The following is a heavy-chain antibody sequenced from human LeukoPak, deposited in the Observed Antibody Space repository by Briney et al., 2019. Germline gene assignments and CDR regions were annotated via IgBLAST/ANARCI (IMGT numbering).Heavy chain of an antibody. CDR2: ISAYNGNT. CDR1: GYTFTSYG. V-gene: IGHV1-18*01. Sequence: ASVGVSCKASGYTFTSYGISWVRQAPGQGLEWMGWISAYNGNTNYAHKLQGRVTMTTDTSTSTDYMELRSLRSDDTAVYYCARDFLDYYGSGRLIDYWGQGTLVTVFS. CDR3: ARDFLDYYGSGRLIDY. J-gene: IGHJ4*02. D-gene: IGHD3-10*01.